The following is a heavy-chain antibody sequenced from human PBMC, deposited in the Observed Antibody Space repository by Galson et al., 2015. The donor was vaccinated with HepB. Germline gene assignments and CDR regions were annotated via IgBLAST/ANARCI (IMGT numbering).Heavy chain of an antibody. CDR2: INHSGST. CDR1: GGAFSGYY. J-gene: IGHJ4*02. Sequence: ETLSLTCAVYGGAFSGYYWSWIRQPPGKGLEWIGEINHSGSTNYNPSLKSRVTISVDRSKNQFSLKLSSVTAADTAVYYCARDKDRGGFDYWGQGTLLTVSS. D-gene: IGHD3-10*01. V-gene: IGHV4-34*01. CDR3: ARDKDRGGFDY.